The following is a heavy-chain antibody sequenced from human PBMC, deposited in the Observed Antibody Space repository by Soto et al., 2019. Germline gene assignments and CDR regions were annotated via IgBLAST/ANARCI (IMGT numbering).Heavy chain of an antibody. D-gene: IGHD4-4*01. Sequence: EVQLLESGGGFVQSGGSLRLSCAASGFTFNSYTMSWVRQAPGKGLEWVSAVSGSGDNTYDADSVKGRFVISRDNSKDTLYLQMSKLRAEDTAIYYCARENALTTTFFTIDLWGRGTLVAVSS. V-gene: IGHV3-23*01. CDR1: GFTFNSYT. CDR2: VSGSGDNT. J-gene: IGHJ2*01. CDR3: ARENALTTTFFTIDL.